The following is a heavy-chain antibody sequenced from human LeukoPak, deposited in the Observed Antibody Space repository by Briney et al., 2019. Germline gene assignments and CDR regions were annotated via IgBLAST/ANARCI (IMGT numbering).Heavy chain of an antibody. CDR3: ARSQVVASGTGPFDL. D-gene: IGHD6-13*01. J-gene: IGHJ3*01. CDR2: VSASATST. CDR1: GFTFNNYA. V-gene: IGHV3-23*01. Sequence: GGSLRLSCAASGFTFNNYAMSWVRQAPGKGLEWGSSVSASATSTNYADSVKGRFTISRDNSKNTLYLQMSSLRAEDTAEYYCARSQVVASGTGPFDLWGQGTIVTVSS.